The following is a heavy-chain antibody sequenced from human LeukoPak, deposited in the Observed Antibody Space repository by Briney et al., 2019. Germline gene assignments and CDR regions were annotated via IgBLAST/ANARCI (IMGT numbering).Heavy chain of an antibody. V-gene: IGHV3-11*04. CDR2: ISSSGSTI. D-gene: IGHD3-16*02. J-gene: IGHJ4*02. CDR1: GFTSSDYY. Sequence: GGSLRLSCAASGFTSSDYYMSWIRQAPGKGLEWVSYISSSGSTIYYADSVKGRFTISRDNAKNSLYLQMNSLRAEDTAVYYCARAHHRRVYDYVWGSYPYWGQGTLVTVSS. CDR3: ARAHHRRVYDYVWGSYPY.